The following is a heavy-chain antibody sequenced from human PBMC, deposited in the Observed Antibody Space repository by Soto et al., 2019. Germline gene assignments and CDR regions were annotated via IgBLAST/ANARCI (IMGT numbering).Heavy chain of an antibody. D-gene: IGHD6-13*01. CDR2: IWYDGSNK. CDR3: ARPYSSSWVVFDN. CDR1: GFSFSSYG. V-gene: IGHV3-33*01. Sequence: GGSLRLSCAASGFSFSSYGMHWVRQAPGKGLEWVAVIWYDGSNKYYADSVKGRFTISRDNSKNTLYLQMNTLRAEDTAVYYCARPYSSSWVVFDNWGQGTLVTVSS. J-gene: IGHJ4*02.